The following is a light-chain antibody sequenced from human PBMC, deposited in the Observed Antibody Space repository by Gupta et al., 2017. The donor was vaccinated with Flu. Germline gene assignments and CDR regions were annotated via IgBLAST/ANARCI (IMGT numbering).Light chain of an antibody. J-gene: IGLJ1*01. Sequence: QSALTQPASVSGSPGQSITISCTGTSSDVGRSDAVSWYHQYPGKAPKLIIYDVTTRPSGVSSRFAGSKSGNTASLTISGLKAEDESDYYCSSYTSTNTFYVFGTGTTVTVL. CDR2: DVT. V-gene: IGLV2-14*01. CDR1: SSDVGRSDA. CDR3: SSYTSTNTFYV.